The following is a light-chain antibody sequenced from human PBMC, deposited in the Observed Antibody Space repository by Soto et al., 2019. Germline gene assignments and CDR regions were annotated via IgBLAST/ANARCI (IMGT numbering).Light chain of an antibody. J-gene: IGKJ1*01. CDR2: DAS. CDR3: QQYKTYPLT. V-gene: IGKV1-5*01. Sequence: EIQMTQSPSTLSASVGDRVTITCRASENVNTWLAWYQQKPGKAPTLVIYDASRLEGGVPSRFSGSGSGTDFTLTINSLQPDDFVTYYCQQYKTYPLTFGQGTKVEI. CDR1: ENVNTW.